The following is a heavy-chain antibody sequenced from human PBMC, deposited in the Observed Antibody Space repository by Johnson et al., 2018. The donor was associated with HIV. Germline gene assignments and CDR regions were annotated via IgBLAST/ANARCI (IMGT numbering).Heavy chain of an antibody. D-gene: IGHD6-6*01. CDR3: AKGERGYRSSSDAFDI. CDR1: GFTFSSHA. J-gene: IGHJ3*02. Sequence: VQLLESGGGLVQPGGSLRLSCAASGFTFSSHAMSWVRQAPGKGLEWVSAISGSGGSTYYADSVKGRFTISRDNSKNSLYLQMNSLRAEDTAVYYCAKGERGYRSSSDAFDIWGQGTMVTVSS. CDR2: ISGSGGST. V-gene: IGHV3-23*01.